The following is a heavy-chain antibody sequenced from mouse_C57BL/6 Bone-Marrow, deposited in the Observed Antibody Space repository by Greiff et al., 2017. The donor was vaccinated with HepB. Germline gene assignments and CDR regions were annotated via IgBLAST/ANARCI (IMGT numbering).Heavy chain of an antibody. CDR1: GFTFSSYT. J-gene: IGHJ2*01. CDR3: ARHEYYGSLDY. CDR2: ISGGGGST. V-gene: IGHV5-9*04. D-gene: IGHD1-1*01. Sequence: EVKVVESGGGLVKPGGSLKLSCAASGFTFSSYTMSWVRQTPEKRLEWVATISGGGGSTYYPDTVKGRFTISRDNAKNTLYLQMSRLKSEDTAMYYCARHEYYGSLDYWGQGTTLTVSS.